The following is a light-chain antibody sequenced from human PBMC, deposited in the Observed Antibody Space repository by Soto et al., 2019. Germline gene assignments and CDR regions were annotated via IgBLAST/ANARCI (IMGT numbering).Light chain of an antibody. CDR1: NSNIGAGSG. CDR3: QSFDSSLTCLI. CDR2: ANT. Sequence: QSVLTQPPSVTGAPGQRVTISCTGNNSNIGAGSGVNWYQQYPDKAPKLLIYANTHRPSGVPDRFSGSTSATSASLAITGLHTHDEADYYCQSFDSSLTCLIFGGGTKLTVL. V-gene: IGLV1-40*01. J-gene: IGLJ2*01.